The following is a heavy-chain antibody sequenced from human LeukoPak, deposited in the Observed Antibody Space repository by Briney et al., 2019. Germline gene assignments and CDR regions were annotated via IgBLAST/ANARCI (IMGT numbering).Heavy chain of an antibody. CDR3: AKDRYGTYAFGDY. V-gene: IGHV3-23*01. Sequence: PGGSLRLSCAASGFTFSSYAMSWVRQAPGKGLEWVSAISGSGGSTYYADTVKGRFTISRDNSKNTLYLQMNSLRAEDAAVYYCAKDRYGTYAFGDYWGQGTLVTVSS. CDR1: GFTFSSYA. D-gene: IGHD3-10*01. J-gene: IGHJ4*02. CDR2: ISGSGGST.